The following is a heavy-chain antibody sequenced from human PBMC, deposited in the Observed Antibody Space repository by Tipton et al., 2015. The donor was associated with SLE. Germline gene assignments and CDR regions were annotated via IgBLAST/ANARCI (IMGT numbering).Heavy chain of an antibody. J-gene: IGHJ3*02. D-gene: IGHD3-16*01. Sequence: SLRLSCAASGFTFSSYWMSWVRQAPGKGLEWVANIKQDGSEKYYVDSVKGRFTISRDNAKNSLYLQMNSLRAEDTAVYYCARDGAMTPLSAAFDIWGQGNIVTVSS. V-gene: IGHV3-7*03. CDR1: GFTFSSYW. CDR3: ARDGAMTPLSAAFDI. CDR2: IKQDGSEK.